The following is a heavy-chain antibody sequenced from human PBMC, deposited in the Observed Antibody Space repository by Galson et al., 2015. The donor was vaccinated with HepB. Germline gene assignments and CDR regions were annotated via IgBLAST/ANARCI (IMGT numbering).Heavy chain of an antibody. CDR3: ASYSYGSAVANYYYYYGMDV. Sequence: SLRLSCAASGFTFSSYAMHWVRQAPGKGLEWVAVISYDRSNKYYADSVKGRFTISRDNSKNTLYLQMNSLRAEDTAVYYCASYSYGSAVANYYYYYGMDVWGPGTTVTVSS. D-gene: IGHD5-18*01. CDR1: GFTFSSYA. J-gene: IGHJ6*02. V-gene: IGHV3-30-3*01. CDR2: ISYDRSNK.